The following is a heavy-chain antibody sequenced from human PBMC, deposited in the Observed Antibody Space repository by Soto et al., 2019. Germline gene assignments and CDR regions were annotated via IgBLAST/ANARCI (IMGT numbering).Heavy chain of an antibody. CDR2: IKEDGSEK. CDR3: AGGTVTPGLDY. Sequence: PGGSLRLSCAASGFTFSDYWMNWLRQAPGKGLEWMANIKEDGSEKYYVDSVRGRFTISRDNAKNSLYLQMNSLRAEDTAVYYCAGGTVTPGLDYWGQGTLVTVSS. J-gene: IGHJ4*02. CDR1: GFTFSDYW. D-gene: IGHD4-17*01. V-gene: IGHV3-7*04.